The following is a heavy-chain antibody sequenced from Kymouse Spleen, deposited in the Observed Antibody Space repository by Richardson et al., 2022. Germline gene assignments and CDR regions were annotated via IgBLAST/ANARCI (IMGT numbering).Heavy chain of an antibody. V-gene: IGHV4-39*01. J-gene: IGHJ1*01. CDR1: GGSISSSSYY. D-gene: IGHD6-6*01. CDR3: ASLEYSSSSQYFQH. Sequence: QLQLQESGPGLVKPSETLSLTCTVSGGSISSSSYYWGWIRQPPGKGLEWIGSIYYSGSTYYNPSLKSRVTISVDTSKNQFSLKLSSVTAADTAVYYCASLEYSSSSQYFQHWGQGTLVTVSS. CDR2: IYYSGST.